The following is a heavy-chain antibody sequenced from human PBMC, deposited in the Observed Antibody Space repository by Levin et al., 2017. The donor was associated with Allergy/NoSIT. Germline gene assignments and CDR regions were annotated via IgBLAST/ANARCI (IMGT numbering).Heavy chain of an antibody. V-gene: IGHV4-34*01. CDR3: ARQVTTLHYYYYGMDV. CDR1: GGSFSGYY. CDR2: INHSGST. Sequence: SETLSLTCAVYGGSFSGYYWSWIRQPPGKGLEWIGEINHSGSTNYNPSLKSRVTISVDTSKNQFSLKLSSVTAADTAVYYCARQVTTLHYYYYGMDVWGQGTTVTVSS. J-gene: IGHJ6*02. D-gene: IGHD4-11*01.